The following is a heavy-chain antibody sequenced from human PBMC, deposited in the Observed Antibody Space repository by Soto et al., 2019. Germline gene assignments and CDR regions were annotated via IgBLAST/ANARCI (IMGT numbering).Heavy chain of an antibody. CDR2: IWYDGTNK. Sequence: QVQLVESGGGVVQPGRSLRLSCAASGFTFSSYGMHWVRQAPGKGLEWVAVIWYDGTNKYYADSVKGRFTISRDKSKNTLYLQMNSLRAEDTAVYYCARDRGAVAGTRYYYGMDVWGQGTTVTVSS. CDR3: ARDRGAVAGTRYYYGMDV. J-gene: IGHJ6*02. CDR1: GFTFSSYG. V-gene: IGHV3-33*01. D-gene: IGHD6-13*01.